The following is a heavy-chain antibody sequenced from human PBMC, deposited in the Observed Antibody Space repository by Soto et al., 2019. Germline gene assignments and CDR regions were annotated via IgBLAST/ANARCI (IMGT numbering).Heavy chain of an antibody. CDR1: GFTFSSYG. D-gene: IGHD2-2*01. CDR2: IWYDGSNK. Sequence: QVQLVESGGGVVQPGRSLRLSCAASGFTFSSYGMHWVRQAPGKGLEWVAVIWYDGSNKYYADSVKGRFTISRDNSKNTLYLLMNSLITEDTAVYYCSRDECWGSNASCQEFDYWGQGTLVTVSS. V-gene: IGHV3-33*01. CDR3: SRDECWGSNASCQEFDY. J-gene: IGHJ4*02.